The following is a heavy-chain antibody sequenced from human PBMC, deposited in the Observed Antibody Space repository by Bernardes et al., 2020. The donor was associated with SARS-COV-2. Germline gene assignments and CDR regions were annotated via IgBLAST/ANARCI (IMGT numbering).Heavy chain of an antibody. CDR3: ARVSTVLGRYCSSTSCSPGMDV. J-gene: IGHJ6*02. Sequence: GGSLRLSCAASGFTFSSYSMNWVRQAPGKGLEWVSSISSSSSYIYYADSVKGRFTISRDNAKNSLYLQMNSLRAEDTAVYYCARVSTVLGRYCSSTSCSPGMDVWGQGTTVTVSS. CDR2: ISSSSSYI. V-gene: IGHV3-21*01. CDR1: GFTFSSYS. D-gene: IGHD2-2*01.